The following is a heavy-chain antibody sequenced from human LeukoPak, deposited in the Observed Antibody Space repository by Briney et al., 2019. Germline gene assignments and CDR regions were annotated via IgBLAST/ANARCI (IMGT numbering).Heavy chain of an antibody. CDR1: GFTFSSYA. Sequence: GGSLRLSCAASGFTFSSYAMSWVRQAPGKGLEWVSAISGSGGSTYYADSVKGRFTISRDNSKNTLYLQMNSLRAEDTAVYYCAKDPLDYDSSGYYWSDYWGQGTLVTVSS. CDR2: ISGSGGST. CDR3: AKDPLDYDSSGYYWSDY. D-gene: IGHD3-22*01. J-gene: IGHJ4*02. V-gene: IGHV3-23*01.